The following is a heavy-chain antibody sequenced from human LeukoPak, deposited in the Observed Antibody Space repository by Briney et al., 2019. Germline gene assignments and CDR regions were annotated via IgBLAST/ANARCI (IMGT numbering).Heavy chain of an antibody. CDR1: GFTFDDYA. D-gene: IGHD6-19*01. V-gene: IGHV3-9*03. Sequence: PGRSLRLSCAASGFTFDDYAMHWVRQAPGKGLEWVSGISWNSGSIGYADSVKGRFTFSRDNAKNPLYLQMNSLRAEDMALYYCAKGSSGWYYYFDYWGQGTLVTVSS. CDR2: ISWNSGSI. CDR3: AKGSSGWYYYFDY. J-gene: IGHJ4*02.